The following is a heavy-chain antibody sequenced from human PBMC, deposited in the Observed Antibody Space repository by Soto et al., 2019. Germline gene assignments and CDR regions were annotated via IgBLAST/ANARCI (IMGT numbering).Heavy chain of an antibody. J-gene: IGHJ6*02. D-gene: IGHD6-13*01. Sequence: GASVKVSCKASGYTFTSNGSSWARQALGQGLEWMGWISPYNGNADYAQKLQGRVTMTTDTSTSTAYMELRSLRSDDTAVYYRARDSSRGYYSGMDVWGQGTTVTVSS. CDR2: ISPYNGNA. CDR1: GYTFTSNG. CDR3: ARDSSRGYYSGMDV. V-gene: IGHV1-18*01.